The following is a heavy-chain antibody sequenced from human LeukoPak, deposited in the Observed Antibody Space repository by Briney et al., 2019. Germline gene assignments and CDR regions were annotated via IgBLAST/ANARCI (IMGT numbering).Heavy chain of an antibody. Sequence: SQTLSLTCTVSGGSISSGGYYWSWIRQHPGKGLEWIGYIYYSGSTNYNPSLKSRVTISVDTSKNQFSLKLSSVTAADTAVYYCARGVPYYDFWSPHYPYYFDYWGQGTLVTVSS. CDR1: GGSISSGGYY. CDR3: ARGVPYYDFWSPHYPYYFDY. J-gene: IGHJ4*02. CDR2: IYYSGST. D-gene: IGHD3-3*01. V-gene: IGHV4-31*03.